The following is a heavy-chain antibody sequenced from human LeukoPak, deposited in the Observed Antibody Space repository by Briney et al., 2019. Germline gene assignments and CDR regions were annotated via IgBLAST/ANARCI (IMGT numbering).Heavy chain of an antibody. V-gene: IGHV1-46*01. CDR2: LNPSSGGT. J-gene: IGHJ3*02. D-gene: IGHD5-18*01. CDR1: GYTFSNYY. CDR3: ARDPGRRGYSYLNAFDI. Sequence: ASVKVSCKASGYTFSNYYMHWVRQAPGQGFEWMGILNPSSGGTTYAQKFQGRVTMTRDTSTRTVYMELSSLRSEDTAVYYCARDPGRRGYSYLNAFDIWGQGTMVTVSS.